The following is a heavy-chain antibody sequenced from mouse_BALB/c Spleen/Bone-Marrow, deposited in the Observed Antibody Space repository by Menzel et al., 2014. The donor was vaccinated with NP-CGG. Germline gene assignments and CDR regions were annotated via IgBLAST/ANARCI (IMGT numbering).Heavy chain of an antibody. D-gene: IGHD2-3*01. V-gene: IGHV7-3*02. CDR1: GFTFTDYY. Sequence: EVKLVESGGGLVQPGGSLRLSCATSGFTFTDYYMNWVRQPPGKALEWLGFIRNKAYSYTTEYSASVKGRFTISRDNPQSILYLQMNTLRAEDSATYYCARDMGGLLFDYWGQGTTLTVSS. CDR3: ARDMGGLLFDY. J-gene: IGHJ2*01. CDR2: IRNKAYSYTT.